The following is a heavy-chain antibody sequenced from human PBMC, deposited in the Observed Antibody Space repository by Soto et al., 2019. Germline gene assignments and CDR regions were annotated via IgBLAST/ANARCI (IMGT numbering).Heavy chain of an antibody. J-gene: IGHJ3*01. Sequence: SLRLSCEGSGFNFRNFNMIWVRQAPGKGLEWVSSVSGSSSYIYYADSVKGRFTVSRDNANNLVFLQMNGLRPEDTAMYYCARDLRGHYGPWGQGTMVTVSS. CDR3: ARDLRGHYGP. D-gene: IGHD4-17*01. CDR1: GFNFRNFN. V-gene: IGHV3-21*06. CDR2: VSGSSSYI.